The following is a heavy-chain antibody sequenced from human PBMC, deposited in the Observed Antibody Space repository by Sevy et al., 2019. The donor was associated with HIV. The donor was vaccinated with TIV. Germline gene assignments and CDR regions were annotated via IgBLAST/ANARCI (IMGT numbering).Heavy chain of an antibody. J-gene: IGHJ4*02. V-gene: IGHV3-30*18. CDR1: GFIFNNYD. D-gene: IGHD2-15*01. CDR3: AKDMVDCSGGTCYSGAVSPFES. CDR2: SSYDGADK. Sequence: GGSLRLSCAASGFIFNNYDMYWIRQAPGKGLEWVATSSYDGADKDYADIVKGRFTISRDSSRSMLYLQMSSLRPEDTGVYFCAKDMVDCSGGTCYSGAVSPFESWGQGTLVTVSS.